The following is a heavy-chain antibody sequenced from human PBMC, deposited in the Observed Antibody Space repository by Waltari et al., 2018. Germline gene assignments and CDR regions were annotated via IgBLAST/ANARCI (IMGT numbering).Heavy chain of an antibody. V-gene: IGHV3-43D*04. CDR1: GFTFDDYA. CDR2: ISWDGGST. D-gene: IGHD6-19*01. Sequence: EVQLVESGGVVVQPGGSLRLSCAASGFTFDDYAMHWVRQAPGKGLEWVSLISWDGGSTYYADSVKGRFTISRDNSKNSLYLQMNSLRAEDTALYYCAKDIAVAGTEAFDIWGQGTMVTVSS. CDR3: AKDIAVAGTEAFDI. J-gene: IGHJ3*02.